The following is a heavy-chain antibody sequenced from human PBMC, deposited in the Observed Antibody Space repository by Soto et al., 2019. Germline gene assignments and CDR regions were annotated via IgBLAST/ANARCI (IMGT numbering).Heavy chain of an antibody. CDR2: IYSGGST. V-gene: IGHV3-53*01. J-gene: IGHJ3*02. D-gene: IGHD7-27*01. Sequence: GGSLRLSCAASGFTVSSNYMSWVRQAPGKGLEWVSVIYSGGSTYYADSVKGRFTISRDNSKNTLYLQMNSLRAEDTAVYYCARASRTGAPAFDIWGQGTMVTVSS. CDR1: GFTVSSNY. CDR3: ARASRTGAPAFDI.